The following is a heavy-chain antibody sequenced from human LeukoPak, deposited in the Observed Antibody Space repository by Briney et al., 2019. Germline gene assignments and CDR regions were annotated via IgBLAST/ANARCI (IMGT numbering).Heavy chain of an antibody. D-gene: IGHD3-22*01. CDR2: ISGYNGHT. J-gene: IGHJ3*02. V-gene: IGHV1-18*04. CDR3: ARGPDTSGHEATPDCFDI. Sequence: GASVKVSCKASGYTFKTYSIAWVRQAPGQGLEWMGWISGYNGHTNYAQQAQGRVTMTTDTSTSTAYMELRSLRFDDTAVYYCARGPDTSGHEATPDCFDIWGQGTRVTVSS. CDR1: GYTFKTYS.